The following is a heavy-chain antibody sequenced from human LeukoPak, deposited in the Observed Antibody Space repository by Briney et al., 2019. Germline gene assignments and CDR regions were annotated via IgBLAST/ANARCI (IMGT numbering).Heavy chain of an antibody. CDR1: GFTFSNYA. J-gene: IGHJ6*02. CDR3: ARDYDYDSSGYNYYYYGMDV. V-gene: IGHV3-21*01. Sequence: TGGSLRLSCAASGFTFSNYAMKWVRQAPGKGLEWVSSISGTGAYIYYADSVKGRFTISRDNAKNSLYLQMNSLRDEDTAVYYCARDYDYDSSGYNYYYYGMDVWGQGTTVTVSS. CDR2: ISGTGAYI. D-gene: IGHD3-22*01.